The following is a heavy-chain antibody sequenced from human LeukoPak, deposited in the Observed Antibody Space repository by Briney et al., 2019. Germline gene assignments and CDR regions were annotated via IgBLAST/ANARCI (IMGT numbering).Heavy chain of an antibody. CDR2: ISGSGGST. D-gene: IGHD3-3*01. Sequence: GGSLRLSCAASGFTFSSYAMSWVRQAPGKGLEWVSGISGSGGSTYYADSVKGRFTISRDNSKNTLYLQMNSLRAEDTAVYYCAREANLNYDFWSGYYNAPSGDALDIWGQGTMVTVSS. CDR3: AREANLNYDFWSGYYNAPSGDALDI. CDR1: GFTFSSYA. J-gene: IGHJ3*02. V-gene: IGHV3-23*01.